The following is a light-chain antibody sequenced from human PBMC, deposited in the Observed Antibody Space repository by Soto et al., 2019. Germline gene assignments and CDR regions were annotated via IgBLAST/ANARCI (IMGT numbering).Light chain of an antibody. CDR1: QSISSY. Sequence: DIQMTQSPSSLSASVGDRVTITCRASQSISSYLNWYQQKPGKAPNLLIYAASSLQSGVPSRFSGNGSGTDFTLTISSLQPEDFATYYCKQSYSTPRTFGQGTKVEI. J-gene: IGKJ1*01. V-gene: IGKV1-39*01. CDR2: AAS. CDR3: KQSYSTPRT.